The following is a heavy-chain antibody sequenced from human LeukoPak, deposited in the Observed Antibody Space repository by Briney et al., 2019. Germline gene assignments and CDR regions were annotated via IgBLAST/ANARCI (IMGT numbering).Heavy chain of an antibody. D-gene: IGHD3-16*02. CDR3: AKGGSYRSQPYFDY. CDR2: ISYDGSNK. J-gene: IGHJ4*02. Sequence: PGGSLRLSCAASGFTFSSYGMHWVRQAPGKGLEWVALISYDGSNKYYADSVKGRFTISRDNSKNTVYLQMNSLRAEDTAVYYCAKGGSYRSQPYFDYWGQGTPVTVSS. CDR1: GFTFSSYG. V-gene: IGHV3-30*18.